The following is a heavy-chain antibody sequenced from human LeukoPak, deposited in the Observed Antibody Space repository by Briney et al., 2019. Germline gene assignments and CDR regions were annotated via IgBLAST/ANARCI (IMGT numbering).Heavy chain of an antibody. Sequence: ASVKVSCKASGYTFTSYDINWVRQAPGQGLEWMGWMNPNSLNTGYVQRFQGRITLTRNTSIGTAYMELRSLRSEDTAVYYCARGTALSGTSDYLDSWGQGTLVTVSS. D-gene: IGHD6-19*01. CDR1: GYTFTSYD. V-gene: IGHV1-8*03. CDR3: ARGTALSGTSDYLDS. J-gene: IGHJ4*02. CDR2: MNPNSLNT.